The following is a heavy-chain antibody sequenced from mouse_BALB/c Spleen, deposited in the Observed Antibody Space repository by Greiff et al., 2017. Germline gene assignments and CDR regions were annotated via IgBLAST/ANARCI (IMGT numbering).Heavy chain of an antibody. V-gene: IGHV14-3*02. CDR1: GFNIKDTY. CDR3: ATSTMITRAY. D-gene: IGHD2-4*01. CDR2: IDPANGNT. Sequence: EVQLQQSGAALVKPGASVKLSCTASGFNIKDTYMHWVKQRPEQGLEWIGRIDPANGNTKYDPKFQGKATITADTSSNTAYLQLSSLTSEDTAVYYCATSTMITRAYWGQGTRVTGSA. J-gene: IGHJ3*01.